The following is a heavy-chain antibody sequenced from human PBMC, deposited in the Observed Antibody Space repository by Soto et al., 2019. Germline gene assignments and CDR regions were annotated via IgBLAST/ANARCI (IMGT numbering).Heavy chain of an antibody. J-gene: IGHJ4*02. Sequence: EVQLVESGGGLVQPGGSLRLSCAASGFTFSGDWMHWVRQAAGKGLVWVSRINMDGSSTNYADSVKGRFTNSRDNAKNTLYLQMNSLRVDDTAVYYCARGPRGLYHHDYWGKGALVTVSS. D-gene: IGHD2-2*01. CDR3: ARGPRGLYHHDY. CDR2: INMDGSST. V-gene: IGHV3-74*01. CDR1: GFTFSGDW.